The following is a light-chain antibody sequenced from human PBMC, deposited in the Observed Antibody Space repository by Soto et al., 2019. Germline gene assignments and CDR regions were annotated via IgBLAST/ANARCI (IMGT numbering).Light chain of an antibody. CDR1: QIIGSW. V-gene: IGKV1-5*03. CDR3: QQYNDFQYT. Sequence: DIQMTQSPSTLSASVGDGVTITCRASQIIGSWLAWYQQKPGKAPKLLIYKATNLQSGVPSRFSGSGSGTDFSLTSSSLHAEDSATYFCQQYNDFQYTFGAGTKL. J-gene: IGKJ2*01. CDR2: KAT.